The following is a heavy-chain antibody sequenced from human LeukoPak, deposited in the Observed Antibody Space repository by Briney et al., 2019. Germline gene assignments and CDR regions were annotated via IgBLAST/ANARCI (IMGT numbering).Heavy chain of an antibody. CDR2: INPNSGGT. CDR1: GYTFTGYY. V-gene: IGHV1-2*02. Sequence: ASVKVSCKASGYTFTGYYMHWVRQAHGQGLEWMGWINPNSGGTNYAQKFQGRVTMTRDTSISTAYMELSRLRSDDTAVYYCARGCSRAYYDFWSGYPPFDYWGQGTLVTVSS. CDR3: ARGCSRAYYDFWSGYPPFDY. D-gene: IGHD3-3*01. J-gene: IGHJ4*02.